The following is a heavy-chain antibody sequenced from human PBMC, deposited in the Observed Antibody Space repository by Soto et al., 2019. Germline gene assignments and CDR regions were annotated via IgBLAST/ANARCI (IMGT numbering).Heavy chain of an antibody. CDR3: VRRRDYLDL. V-gene: IGHV3-11*01. J-gene: IGHJ6*03. CDR2: IGTSTGTI. Sequence: QEYLVESGGDLVKPGGSLRLSCAASGFSFSDYYMSWVRQAPGKGLEWILYIGTSTGTIYYADSVKGRFTISSDSANNSLYLQMKSLIVEDTAVYDCVRRRDYLDLWGKGTTVTVSS. CDR1: GFSFSDYY.